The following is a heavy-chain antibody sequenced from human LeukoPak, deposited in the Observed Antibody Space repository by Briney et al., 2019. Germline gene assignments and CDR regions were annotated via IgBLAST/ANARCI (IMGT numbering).Heavy chain of an antibody. V-gene: IGHV4-34*01. J-gene: IGHJ4*02. CDR3: ARVVREWSSRRYFDY. D-gene: IGHD6-13*01. CDR2: INHSGST. Sequence: SETLSLTCAVYGGSFSGYYWSWIRQPPGKGLEWIGEINHSGSTNYNPSLKSRVTISVDTSKNQFSLKLSSVTAAGTAVYYCARVVREWSSRRYFDYWGQGTLVTVSS. CDR1: GGSFSGYY.